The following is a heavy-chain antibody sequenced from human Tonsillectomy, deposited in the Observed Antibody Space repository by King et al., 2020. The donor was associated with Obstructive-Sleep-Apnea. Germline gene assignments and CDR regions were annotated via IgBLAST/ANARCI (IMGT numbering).Heavy chain of an antibody. CDR2: INHSGST. CDR3: ARGLAEDAFDI. V-gene: IGHV4-34*01. CDR1: GGSFSGYY. J-gene: IGHJ3*02. Sequence: VQLQQWGAGLLKPSETLSLTCAVYGGSFSGYYWSWIRQPPGKGLEWIGEINHSGSTNYNPSLKSRVTISVDTSKNQFSLKLSSVTAADTAVYYCARGLAEDAFDIWGQGTMVTVSS.